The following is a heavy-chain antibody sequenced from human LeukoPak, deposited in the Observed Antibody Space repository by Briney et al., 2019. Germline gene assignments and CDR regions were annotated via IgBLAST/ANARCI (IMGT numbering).Heavy chain of an antibody. J-gene: IGHJ4*02. CDR1: GFTVSSSY. V-gene: IGHV3-53*01. CDR2: IYSDGIT. D-gene: IGHD3-10*01. Sequence: GGSLRLSCAASGFTVSSSYMNWVRQAPGKGLEWVSVIYSDGITFYADSVKGRFTISRDNSKNTLYLEMNSLRAEDTAVYYCAREVPQFGELHRWGQGTLVTVSS. CDR3: AREVPQFGELHR.